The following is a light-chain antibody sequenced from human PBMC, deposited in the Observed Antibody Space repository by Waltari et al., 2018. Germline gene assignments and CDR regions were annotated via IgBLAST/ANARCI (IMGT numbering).Light chain of an antibody. V-gene: IGLV3-19*01. CDR2: GQN. J-gene: IGLJ2*01. Sequence: SSELTQDPAVSVALGQTVRITCQGDRRRSFYASWYQQRPGQAPILVLYGQNNRPSGIPDRFSGSTSGNTASLTITRAQAEDEGDYFCHSRDTTSTRLFGGGTRVTV. CDR1: RRRSFY. CDR3: HSRDTTSTRL.